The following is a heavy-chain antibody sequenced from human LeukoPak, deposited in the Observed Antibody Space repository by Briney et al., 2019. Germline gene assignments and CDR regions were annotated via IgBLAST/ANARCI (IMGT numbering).Heavy chain of an antibody. V-gene: IGHV1-2*02. CDR3: ARLPILDGSGSHGNY. D-gene: IGHD3-10*01. Sequence: GASVKVSCKASGYSFTGNYMHWVRQAPGQGLEWMGWINPNSGDTNFAQKFQGRVTMTRDTSISTVYMELSRLRSDDTAVYYCARLPILDGSGSHGNYWGQGTLVTVSS. CDR1: GYSFTGNY. CDR2: INPNSGDT. J-gene: IGHJ4*02.